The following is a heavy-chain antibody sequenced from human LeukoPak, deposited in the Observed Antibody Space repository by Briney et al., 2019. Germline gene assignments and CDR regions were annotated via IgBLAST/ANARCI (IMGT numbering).Heavy chain of an antibody. D-gene: IGHD1-7*01. CDR3: ASSELELGYYYYMDV. J-gene: IGHJ6*03. CDR2: IYTSGST. Sequence: SETLSLTCTVSGGSISSGGYYWSWIRQPAGKGLEWIGRIYTSGSTNYNPSLKSRVTMSVDTSKNQFSLKLSSVTAADTAVYYCASSELELGYYYYMDVWGKGTTVTVSS. CDR1: GGSISSGGYY. V-gene: IGHV4-61*02.